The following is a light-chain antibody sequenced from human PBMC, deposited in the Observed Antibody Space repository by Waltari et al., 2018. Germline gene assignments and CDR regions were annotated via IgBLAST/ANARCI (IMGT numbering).Light chain of an antibody. V-gene: IGKV3-20*01. CDR3: QQYGSTLSWT. CDR2: GAS. Sequence: VLTQTPGTLSLSPGESATLPCRASQFSRNSLAWYQQKPGQPPRLLIFGASTRSIGIPDRFSGSGSGTDFTLTINRVEPADFAVYYCQQYGSTLSWTFGQGTKLEIK. J-gene: IGKJ1*01. CDR1: QFSRNS.